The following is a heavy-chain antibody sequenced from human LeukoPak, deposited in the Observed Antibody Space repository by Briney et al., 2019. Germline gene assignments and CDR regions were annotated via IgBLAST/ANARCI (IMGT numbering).Heavy chain of an antibody. CDR3: ARGGRITLFGVLIVRAFDI. CDR1: GFTFSSYS. CDR2: INDSGST. Sequence: PGGSLRLSCAASGFTFSSYSMNWVRQSPGKGLEWIGEINDSGSTNYNPSLKSRVTISVDTSNNQFSLKLSSVTAADTAVYYCARGGRITLFGVLIVRAFDIWGQGTMVTVSS. J-gene: IGHJ3*02. V-gene: IGHV4-34*01. D-gene: IGHD3-3*01.